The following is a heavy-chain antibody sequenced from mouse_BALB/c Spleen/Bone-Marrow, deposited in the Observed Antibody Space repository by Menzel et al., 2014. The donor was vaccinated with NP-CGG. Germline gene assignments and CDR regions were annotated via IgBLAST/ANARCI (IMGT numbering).Heavy chain of an antibody. CDR3: ARLGYYGGFAY. D-gene: IGHD2-3*01. CDR2: INPDSKTI. V-gene: IGHV4-1*02. J-gene: IGHJ3*01. CDR1: GFDLSRYW. Sequence: EVKLMESGGGLVQPGGSLKLSCAASGFDLSRYWMSWVRQAPGKGLEWIGEINPDSKTINYSPSLEDKFIISRDNAKNTLYLQMNKVRSEDTALYYCARLGYYGGFAYWGQGTLVTVSA.